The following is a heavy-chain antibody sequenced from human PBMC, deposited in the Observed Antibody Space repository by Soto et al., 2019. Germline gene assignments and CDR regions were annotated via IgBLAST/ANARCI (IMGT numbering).Heavy chain of an antibody. CDR3: ARYTYGLDY. V-gene: IGHV4-61*01. CDR1: GGSVSSGYCY. CDR2: IYHTGST. Sequence: QVQLQESGPGLVKPSETLSLTCTVSGGSVSSGYCYWIWIRQPPKKGLEWIGYIYHTGSTNYNPSRTSRVTISADTSKNQFSLKLSSMTAADTAVYYCARYTYGLDYWGQGTLVTVSS. D-gene: IGHD5-18*01. J-gene: IGHJ4*02.